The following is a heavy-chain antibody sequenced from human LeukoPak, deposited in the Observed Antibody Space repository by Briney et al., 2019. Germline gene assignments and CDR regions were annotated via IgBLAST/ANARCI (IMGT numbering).Heavy chain of an antibody. CDR1: GFTFSSYE. V-gene: IGHV3-7*01. D-gene: IGHD6-19*01. CDR3: ARVQWLAHDY. J-gene: IGHJ4*02. Sequence: GGSLRLSCAASGFTFSSYEMNWVRQAPGKGLEWVANIKQDGSEKYYVDSVKDRFTISRDNAKNSLYLQMNSLRAEDTAVYYCARVQWLAHDYWGQGTLVTVSS. CDR2: IKQDGSEK.